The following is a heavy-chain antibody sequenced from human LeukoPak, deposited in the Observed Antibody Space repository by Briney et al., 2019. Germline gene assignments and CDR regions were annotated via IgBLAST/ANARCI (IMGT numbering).Heavy chain of an antibody. Sequence: PGGSLRLSCAASGFTFSSYGMHWVHQAPGKGLEWVAFIRYDGSNKYYADSVKGRFTISRDNSKNTLYLQMNSLRAEDTAVYYCAKEDNYGGKPFDYWGQGTLVTVSS. V-gene: IGHV3-30*02. CDR2: IRYDGSNK. CDR1: GFTFSSYG. CDR3: AKEDNYGGKPFDY. D-gene: IGHD4-23*01. J-gene: IGHJ4*02.